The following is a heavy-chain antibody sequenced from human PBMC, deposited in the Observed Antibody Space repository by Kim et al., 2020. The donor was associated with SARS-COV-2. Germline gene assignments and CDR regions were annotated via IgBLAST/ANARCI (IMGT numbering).Heavy chain of an antibody. J-gene: IGHJ5*02. V-gene: IGHV3-43*01. Sequence: STYYADSVQGRFTISRDNSKNALYLQMNSLRTEDTALYYCAKDTRHGFDPWGQGTLVTVSS. CDR2: ST. CDR3: AKDTRHGFDP.